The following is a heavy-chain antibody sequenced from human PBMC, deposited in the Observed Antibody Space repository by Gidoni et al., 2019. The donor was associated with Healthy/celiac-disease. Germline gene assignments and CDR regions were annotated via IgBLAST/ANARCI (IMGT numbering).Heavy chain of an antibody. J-gene: IGHJ5*02. D-gene: IGHD3-10*01. V-gene: IGHV4-30-2*01. CDR1: GGSISSGGYP. CDR2: IYHSGST. Sequence: QLQLQESASGLVKPSQTLSLTCAVSGGSISSGGYPWSWIRQPPGKGLEWIGYIYHSGSTYYNPSLKSRVTISVDRSKNQFSLKLSSVTAADTAVYYCARAGGGFDPRGWFDPWGQGTLVTVSS. CDR3: ARAGGGFDPRGWFDP.